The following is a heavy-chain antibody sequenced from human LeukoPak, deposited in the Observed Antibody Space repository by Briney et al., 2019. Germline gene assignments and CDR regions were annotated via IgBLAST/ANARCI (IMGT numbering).Heavy chain of an antibody. CDR1: GGSISSYY. Sequence: TSETLSLTCTVSGGSISSYYWSWIRQPPGKGLEWIGYIYYSGSTNYNPSLKSRVTISVDTSKNQFSLKLSSVTAADTAVYYCARVYIWSSWYFDYWGQGTLVTVSS. J-gene: IGHJ4*02. CDR3: ARVYIWSSWYFDY. V-gene: IGHV4-59*12. D-gene: IGHD6-13*01. CDR2: IYYSGST.